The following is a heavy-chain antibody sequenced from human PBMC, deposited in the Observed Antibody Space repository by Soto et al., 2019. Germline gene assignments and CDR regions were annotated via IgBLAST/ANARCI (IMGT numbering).Heavy chain of an antibody. CDR1: GYSFTRYY. Sequence: ASVKVSCKASGYSFTRYYIHWVRQAPGQGLEWMGIINPTAGNTNYAQKFQGRVTMTRDTSTSTVYMELSSLRSEDTAVYYCARTVGYYYGMDVWGQGATVTVSS. J-gene: IGHJ6*02. CDR3: ARTVGYYYGMDV. CDR2: INPTAGNT. D-gene: IGHD3-3*01. V-gene: IGHV1-46*01.